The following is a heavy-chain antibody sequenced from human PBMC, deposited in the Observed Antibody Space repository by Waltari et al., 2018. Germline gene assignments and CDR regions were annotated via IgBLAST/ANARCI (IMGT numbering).Heavy chain of an antibody. D-gene: IGHD3-22*01. Sequence: QVQLQESGPGLVKPSQTLSLTCTVSGGSISSGSYYWSWIRQPAGKGLEWIGRIYTSGSTNYNPSLKSRVTISVDTSKHQFSLKLSSVTAADTAVYYCARGYDSSGYGMDVWGQGTTVTVSS. V-gene: IGHV4-61*02. CDR2: IYTSGST. J-gene: IGHJ6*02. CDR1: GGSISSGSYY. CDR3: ARGYDSSGYGMDV.